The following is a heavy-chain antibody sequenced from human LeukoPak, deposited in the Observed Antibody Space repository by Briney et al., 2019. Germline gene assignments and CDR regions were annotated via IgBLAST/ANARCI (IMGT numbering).Heavy chain of an antibody. J-gene: IGHJ4*02. D-gene: IGHD1-26*01. CDR2: ISISGGNT. V-gene: IGHV3-23*01. Sequence: GGSLRLSCAASGFIFSSYAMSWVRQAPGKGLEWVSTISISGGNTYYANSVKGRFTISRDNAKNSLYLQMNSLRAEDTAVYYCARGSSASGYWGQGTLVTVSS. CDR3: ARGSSASGY. CDR1: GFIFSSYA.